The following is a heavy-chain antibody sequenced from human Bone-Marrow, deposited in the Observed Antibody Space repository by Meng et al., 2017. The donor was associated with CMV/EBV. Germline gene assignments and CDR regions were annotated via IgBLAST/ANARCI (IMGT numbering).Heavy chain of an antibody. Sequence: SAKDSCKASGGTFSTYAISWVRQAPGQGLEWMGGIIPIFGTANYAQKFQGRVTITTDESTSTAYRELSSLRSEDTAVYYCARSSSWYGVFDYWGQGTLVTVSS. CDR1: GGTFSTYA. D-gene: IGHD6-13*01. CDR2: IIPIFGTA. V-gene: IGHV1-69*05. J-gene: IGHJ4*02. CDR3: ARSSSWYGVFDY.